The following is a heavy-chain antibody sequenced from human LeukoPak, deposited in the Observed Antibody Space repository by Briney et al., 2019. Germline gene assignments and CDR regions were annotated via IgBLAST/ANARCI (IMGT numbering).Heavy chain of an antibody. CDR1: GFTFSSYW. J-gene: IGHJ5*02. V-gene: IGHV3-7*01. Sequence: GGSLRLSCAASGFTFSSYWMSWVHQAPGKGLEWVASIKQDGSEKYCVDSVKGRFTISRDNANNSLYLQMNSLRADDTAVYYCARDIGLRKAAPPGWFDPWGQGALVTVSS. CDR3: ARDIGLRKAAPPGWFDP. CDR2: IKQDGSEK. D-gene: IGHD6-6*01.